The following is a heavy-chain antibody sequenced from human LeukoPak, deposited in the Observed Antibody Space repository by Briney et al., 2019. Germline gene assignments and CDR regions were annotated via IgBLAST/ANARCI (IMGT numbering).Heavy chain of an antibody. J-gene: IGHJ4*02. D-gene: IGHD2-2*01. CDR3: LRRGGGSSKVDF. Sequence: SETLSLTCTVSGGSVSSGSYYWGWIRQPPGKGLEWIGYIYYSGSTNYNPSLKSRVTISVDTSKNQFSLRLSSVTAADTAVYYCLRRGGGSSKVDFWGQGTLVTVSS. V-gene: IGHV4-61*01. CDR2: IYYSGST. CDR1: GGSVSSGSYY.